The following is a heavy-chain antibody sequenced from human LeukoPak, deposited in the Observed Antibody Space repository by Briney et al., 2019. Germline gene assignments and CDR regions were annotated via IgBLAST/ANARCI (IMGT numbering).Heavy chain of an antibody. CDR2: IWYDGSNK. CDR1: RFTVSSYG. J-gene: IGHJ4*02. V-gene: IGHV3-33*06. CDR3: AKEGDGYNLDY. D-gene: IGHD5-24*01. Sequence: PGRSLRLSCAASRFTVSSYGMHWVRQAPGKGLEWVAVIWYDGSNKYYADSVKGRFTISRDNSKNTLYLQMNSLRAEDTAVYYCAKEGDGYNLDYWGQGTLVTVSS.